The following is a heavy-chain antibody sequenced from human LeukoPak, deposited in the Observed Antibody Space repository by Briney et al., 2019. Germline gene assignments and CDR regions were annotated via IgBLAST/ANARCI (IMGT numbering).Heavy chain of an antibody. V-gene: IGHV3-21*01. CDR1: GFTFSSYS. CDR2: ISTSSSYI. D-gene: IGHD5-12*01. J-gene: IGHJ4*02. CDR3: ARDRNSGYSGYAFDC. Sequence: GGSLRLSCAASGFTFSSYSMNWVRQAPGKGLEWVSSISTSSSYIYYADSVKGRFTISRDNAKNSLYLQMNSLRVEDTAVYYCARDRNSGYSGYAFDCWGQGTLVTVSS.